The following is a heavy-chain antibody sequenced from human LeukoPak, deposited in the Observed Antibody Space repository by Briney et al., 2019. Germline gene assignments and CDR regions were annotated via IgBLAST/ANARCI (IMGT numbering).Heavy chain of an antibody. CDR2: IYYSGST. CDR3: ARAYCSSTSCYRDWFDP. V-gene: IGHV4-59*12. CDR1: GGSIGGYY. D-gene: IGHD2-2*02. J-gene: IGHJ5*02. Sequence: SETLSLTCTVSGGSIGGYYWSWIRQPPGKGLEWIGYIYYSGSTNYNPSLQSRVTISVDTSKNQFSLKLSSVTAADTAVYYCARAYCSSTSCYRDWFDPWGQGTLVTVSS.